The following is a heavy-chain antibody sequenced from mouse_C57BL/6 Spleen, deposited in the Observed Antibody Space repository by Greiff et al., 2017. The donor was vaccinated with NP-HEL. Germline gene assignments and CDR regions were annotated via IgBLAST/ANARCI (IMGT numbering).Heavy chain of an antibody. J-gene: IGHJ2*01. CDR3: ARSGGTRYFDY. V-gene: IGHV1-66*01. CDR2: IYPGSGNT. D-gene: IGHD4-1*01. Sequence: QVQLQQSGPELVKPGASVKISCKASGYSFTSYYIHWVKQRPGQGLEWIGWIYPGSGNTKYNEKFKGKATLTADTSSSTAYMQLSSLTSEDSAVYYCARSGGTRYFDYWGQGTTLTVSS. CDR1: GYSFTSYY.